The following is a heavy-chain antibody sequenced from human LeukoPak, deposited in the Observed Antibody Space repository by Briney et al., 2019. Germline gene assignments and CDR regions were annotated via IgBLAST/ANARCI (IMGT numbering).Heavy chain of an antibody. CDR1: GGSISSGSYY. Sequence: SETLSLTCTVSGGSISSGSYYWSWIRQPAGKGLEWIGRIYASGSTNYNPSLESRVTMSLDTSKIQFSLKLRSVTAADTAVYYCARDPALDHCGGDCYPDYWGQGTLVTVSS. CDR3: ARDPALDHCGGDCYPDY. D-gene: IGHD2-21*01. J-gene: IGHJ4*02. V-gene: IGHV4-61*02. CDR2: IYASGST.